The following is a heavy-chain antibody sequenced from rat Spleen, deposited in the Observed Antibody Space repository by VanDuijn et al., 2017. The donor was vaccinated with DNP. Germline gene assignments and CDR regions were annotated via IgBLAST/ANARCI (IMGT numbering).Heavy chain of an antibody. D-gene: IGHD1-10*01. CDR3: TTGGNNPFPY. CDR1: GFTFSAYN. V-gene: IGHV5S10*01. Sequence: EVQLVESGGGLVQPGRSLKLYCAASGFTFSAYNMDWVRQAPKKGLEWVATIIYDGSRTYYRDSVNGRFTISRDDAKSTLYLQMDSLRSEDTATYYCTTGGNNPFPYWGQGTLVTVSS. CDR2: IIYDGSRT. J-gene: IGHJ3*01.